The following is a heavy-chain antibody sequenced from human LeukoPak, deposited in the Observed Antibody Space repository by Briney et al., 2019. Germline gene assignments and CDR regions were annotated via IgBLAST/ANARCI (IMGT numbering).Heavy chain of an antibody. Sequence: ASVKVSCKASGYTFTSYYIHWVRQAPGQGLEWMGLINPSGGSANYAQKFQGRVTMTRDTSTSTVYMELSSLRSEDTAVYYCARGPSITMVRGGQWYYYMDVWGKGTTVTISS. V-gene: IGHV1-46*01. J-gene: IGHJ6*03. CDR1: GYTFTSYY. D-gene: IGHD3-10*01. CDR3: ARGPSITMVRGGQWYYYMDV. CDR2: INPSGGSA.